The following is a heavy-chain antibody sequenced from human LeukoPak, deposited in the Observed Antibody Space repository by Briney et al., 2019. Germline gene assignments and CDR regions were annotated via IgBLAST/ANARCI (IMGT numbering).Heavy chain of an antibody. CDR1: GGSNSSSSYY. J-gene: IGHJ4*02. V-gene: IGHV4-39*01. CDR2: IYYSGST. D-gene: IGHD2-2*01. CDR3: ARQGGCSSTSCYSPLFDY. Sequence: SETLSLTCTVSGGSNSSSSYYWGWIRQPPGKGLEWIGSIYYSGSTYYNPSLKSRVTISVDTSKNQFSLKLSSVTAADTAVYYCARQGGCSSTSCYSPLFDYWGQGTLVTVSS.